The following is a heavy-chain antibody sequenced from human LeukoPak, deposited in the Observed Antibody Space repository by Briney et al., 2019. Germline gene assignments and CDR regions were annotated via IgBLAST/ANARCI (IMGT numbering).Heavy chain of an antibody. CDR3: ARAQSDLYSGYVNWFAP. V-gene: IGHV3-23*01. J-gene: IGHJ5*02. CDR2: ISGSGGIT. D-gene: IGHD5-12*01. Sequence: PGGSLRLSCAASGFTPSSYAMSWVRQAPGKGLEWVSVISGSGGITHYADSVKGRFTISRDNSKNTLYLQMNSLRAEDTAVYYCARAQSDLYSGYVNWFAPWGQGTLVTVSS. CDR1: GFTPSSYA.